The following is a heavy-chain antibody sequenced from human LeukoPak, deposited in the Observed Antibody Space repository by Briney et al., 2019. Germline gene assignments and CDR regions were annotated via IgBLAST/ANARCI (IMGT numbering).Heavy chain of an antibody. CDR1: GGSISSYY. Sequence: SETLSLTCSVSGGSISSYYWSWIRQPPGKGLEWIGYIYYSGSTNYNPSLKSRVTISVDTSKNQFSLKLSSVTAADTAVYYCARVDLSSSSRLEFDPWGQGNLVTVSS. CDR2: IYYSGST. D-gene: IGHD2-2*01. J-gene: IGHJ5*02. CDR3: ARVDLSSSSRLEFDP. V-gene: IGHV4-59*01.